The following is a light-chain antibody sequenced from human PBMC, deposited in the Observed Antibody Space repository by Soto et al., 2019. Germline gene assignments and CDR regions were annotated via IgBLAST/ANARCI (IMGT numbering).Light chain of an antibody. CDR2: EVF. CDR1: SSDVGGYDY. Sequence: QSALTQPASVSGSPGQSITISCTGTSSDVGGYDYVSWYQQHPGKAPKVMIYEVFNRPSGVSNRFSGSKSGNTASLTISGLRAEDETDSYCAAWDDRLIGWVFGGGTKLTVL. CDR3: AAWDDRLIGWV. J-gene: IGLJ3*02. V-gene: IGLV2-14*01.